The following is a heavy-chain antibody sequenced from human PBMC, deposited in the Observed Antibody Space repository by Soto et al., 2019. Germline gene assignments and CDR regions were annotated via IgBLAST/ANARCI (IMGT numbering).Heavy chain of an antibody. CDR1: GFTFSSYA. CDR2: ISGSGGST. J-gene: IGHJ6*02. CDR3: AKDWAPYYYDSSGFLDYYGMDV. V-gene: IGHV3-23*01. D-gene: IGHD3-22*01. Sequence: PGGSLRLSCAASGFTFSSYAMSWVRQAPGKGLEWVSAISGSGGSTYYADSVKGRFTISRDNSKNTLYLQMNSLRAEDTAVYYCAKDWAPYYYDSSGFLDYYGMDVWCQGTTVTVSS.